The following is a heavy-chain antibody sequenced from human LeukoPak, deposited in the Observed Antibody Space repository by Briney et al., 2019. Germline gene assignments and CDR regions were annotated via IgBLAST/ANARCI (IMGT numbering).Heavy chain of an antibody. D-gene: IGHD6-13*01. V-gene: IGHV4-30-2*01. CDR3: ARGAGIAAAGYFDY. Sequence: TLSLTCAVSGGSISSGGYSWSWIRQPPGKGLEWIGYIYHSGSTYYNPSLKSRVTISVDRSKNQFSLKLSSVTTADTAVYYCARGAGIAAAGYFDYWGQGTLVTVSS. CDR2: IYHSGST. J-gene: IGHJ4*02. CDR1: GGSISSGGYS.